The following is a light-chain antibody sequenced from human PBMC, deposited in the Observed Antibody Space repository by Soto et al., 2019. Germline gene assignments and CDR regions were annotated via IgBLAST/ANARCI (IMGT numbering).Light chain of an antibody. CDR3: QSYDSSLSGSEV. CDR1: SSNIGAAYD. CDR2: GNN. J-gene: IGLJ2*01. V-gene: IGLV1-40*01. Sequence: QLVLTQPPSVSGAPGQRVTISCAGSSSNIGAAYDVHWYRQFPGTAPKLLIYGNNNRPSGVPDRFSGSKSGASASLDITGLQAEDEADYYCQSYDSSLSGSEVFGGGTKLTVL.